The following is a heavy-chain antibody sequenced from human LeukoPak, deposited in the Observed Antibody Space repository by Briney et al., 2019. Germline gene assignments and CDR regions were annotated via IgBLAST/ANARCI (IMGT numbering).Heavy chain of an antibody. CDR1: GGTFSSYA. V-gene: IGHV1-69*13. D-gene: IGHD6-6*01. CDR2: IIPIFGIA. CDR3: ARDLPRIAARPGYYYYGMDV. J-gene: IGHJ6*02. Sequence: ASVKVSCKASGGTFSSYAISWVRQAPGQGLEWMGGIIPIFGIANYAQKFRGRVTITADESTSTAYMELSSLRSEDTAVYYCARDLPRIAARPGYYYYGMDVWGQGTTVTVSS.